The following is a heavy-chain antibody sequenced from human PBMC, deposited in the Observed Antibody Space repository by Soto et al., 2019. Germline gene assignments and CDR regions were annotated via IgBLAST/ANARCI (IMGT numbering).Heavy chain of an antibody. CDR2: ISYDGSNK. CDR3: VAWITMIIEDWFDP. J-gene: IGHJ5*02. CDR1: GFTFSSYG. D-gene: IGHD3-22*01. Sequence: GGSLRLSCAASGFTFSSYGMHWVRQAPGKGLEWVAVISYDGSNKYYADSVKGRFTISRDNSKNTLYLQMNSLRAEDTAVYYCVAWITMIIEDWFDPWGQGTLVTVSS. V-gene: IGHV3-30*03.